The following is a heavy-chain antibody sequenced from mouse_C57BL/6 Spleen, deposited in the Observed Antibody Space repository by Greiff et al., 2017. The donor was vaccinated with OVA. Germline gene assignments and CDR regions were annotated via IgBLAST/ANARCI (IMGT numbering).Heavy chain of an antibody. V-gene: IGHV3-6*01. CDR1: GYSITSGYY. D-gene: IGHD1-1*01. Sequence: ESGPGLVKPSQSLSLTCSVTGYSITSGYYWNWIRQFPGNQLEWMGYISYDGSNNYNPSLKNRISITRDTSKNQFFLKLNSVTTEDTATYYCARGDYYGGFAYWGQGTLVTVSA. J-gene: IGHJ3*01. CDR3: ARGDYYGGFAY. CDR2: ISYDGSN.